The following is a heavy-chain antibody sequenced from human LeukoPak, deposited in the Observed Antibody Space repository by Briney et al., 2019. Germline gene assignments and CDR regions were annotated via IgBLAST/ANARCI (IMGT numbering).Heavy chain of an antibody. V-gene: IGHV4-34*01. CDR3: ASTVHYDFWSGYPLGWFDP. Sequence: SETLSLTCAVYGGSLSGYYWSWIRQPPGKGLEWIGEINHSGSTNYNTSLKSRVTITVDTSQNQFSLKLSSVTAADTAVYYCASTVHYDFWSGYPLGWFDPWGQGTLVTVSS. CDR1: GGSLSGYY. D-gene: IGHD3-3*01. CDR2: INHSGST. J-gene: IGHJ5*02.